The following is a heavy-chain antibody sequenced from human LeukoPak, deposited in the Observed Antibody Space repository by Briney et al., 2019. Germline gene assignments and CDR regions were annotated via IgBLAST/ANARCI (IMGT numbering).Heavy chain of an antibody. V-gene: IGHV3-9*01. J-gene: IGHJ4*02. CDR2: ISWNSGSI. CDR1: GFTFDDYA. Sequence: GGSLRLSCAASGFTFDDYAMHWVRRAPGKGLEWVSGISWNSGSIGYADSVKGRFTISRDNAKNSLYLQMNSLRAEDTAVYYCAKDRAPFGVVTGAFDYWGQGTLVTVSS. D-gene: IGHD3-3*01. CDR3: AKDRAPFGVVTGAFDY.